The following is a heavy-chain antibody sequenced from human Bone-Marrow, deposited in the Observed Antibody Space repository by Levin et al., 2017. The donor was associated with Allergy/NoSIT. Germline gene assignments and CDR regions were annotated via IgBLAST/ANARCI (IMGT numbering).Heavy chain of an antibody. CDR2: ISWNRNSI. V-gene: IGHV3-9*01. D-gene: IGHD6-13*01. CDR1: GFTFEDCV. Sequence: AGGSLRLSCAASGFTFEDCVMHWVRQVPGKGLEWVSSISWNRNSINYGDSVKGRFTISRDNAKKFLYLRMDSLRVEDTAVYFCAKGSSSLYSYFDSWGQGTLVTVSS. CDR3: AKGSSSLYSYFDS. J-gene: IGHJ4*02.